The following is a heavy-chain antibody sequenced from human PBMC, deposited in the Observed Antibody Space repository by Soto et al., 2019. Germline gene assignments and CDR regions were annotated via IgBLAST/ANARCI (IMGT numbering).Heavy chain of an antibody. Sequence: PSETLSLTCAVYGGSFSGYYWSWIRQPPGKGLEWIGEINHSGSTNYNPSLKSRVTISVDTSKNQFSLKLSSVTAADTAVYYCARERKGFYYYYYMDVWGKGTTVTVSS. CDR1: GGSFSGYY. CDR3: ARERKGFYYYYYMDV. J-gene: IGHJ6*03. V-gene: IGHV4-34*01. D-gene: IGHD1-1*01. CDR2: INHSGST.